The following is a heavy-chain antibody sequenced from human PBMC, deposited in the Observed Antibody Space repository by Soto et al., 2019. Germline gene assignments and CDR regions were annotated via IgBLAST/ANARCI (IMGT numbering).Heavy chain of an antibody. V-gene: IGHV1-3*01. CDR1: GYTFTSYA. D-gene: IGHD6-6*01. CDR3: TRDRPGPQHYFDY. J-gene: IGHJ4*02. CDR2: INVGNGNT. Sequence: ASVKVSCKASGYTFTSYAMHWVRQAPGQRLEWMGWINVGNGNTKYSQKFQGRVTITRDTSASTAYMELSSLRAEDTAVYYCTRDRPGPQHYFDYWGQGNMVTVSS.